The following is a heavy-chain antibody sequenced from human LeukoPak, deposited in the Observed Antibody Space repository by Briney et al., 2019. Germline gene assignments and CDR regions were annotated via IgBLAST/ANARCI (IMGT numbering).Heavy chain of an antibody. J-gene: IGHJ4*02. CDR1: GGTFSSYA. D-gene: IGHD3-10*01. CDR2: IDTATGNP. V-gene: IGHV7-4-1*02. Sequence: ASVKVSCKASGGTFSSYAISWVRQAPGQGLEWMGNIDTATGNPRYAQDFTGRFVFSLDTSVSTAYLQITSLKADDTAAYYCVRGTPTPGMDYWGQGTQVTVSS. CDR3: VRGTPTPGMDY.